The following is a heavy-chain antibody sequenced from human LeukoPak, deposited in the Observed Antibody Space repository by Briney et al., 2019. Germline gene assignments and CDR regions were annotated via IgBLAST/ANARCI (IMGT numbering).Heavy chain of an antibody. V-gene: IGHV3-7*01. CDR2: KKQDDSEK. CDR3: AREREYYYDSIGYGPAVY. CDR1: RFPLSNSR. J-gene: IGHJ4*02. Sequence: GGSLRHSCSASRFPLSNSRMSWVRQAPAKGLEWDANKKQDDSEKSYVDSEKRRFTISRDNAKHSLYLQMKSLRAEDTAVYYCAREREYYYDSIGYGPAVYWGQGTLVSASS. D-gene: IGHD3-22*01.